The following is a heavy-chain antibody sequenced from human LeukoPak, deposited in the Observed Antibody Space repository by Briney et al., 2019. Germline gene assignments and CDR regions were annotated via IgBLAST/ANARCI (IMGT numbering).Heavy chain of an antibody. Sequence: GGSLRLSCVASGFTFSDYYMSWIRQAPGKGLECVSYISSSGGTIYYADSVKGRFTISRDNAKNSLDLQMNSLRAEDTAVYYCARDREPTDAFDIWGQGTMVTVSS. CDR2: ISSSGGTI. V-gene: IGHV3-11*01. CDR1: GFTFSDYY. D-gene: IGHD1-26*01. CDR3: ARDREPTDAFDI. J-gene: IGHJ3*02.